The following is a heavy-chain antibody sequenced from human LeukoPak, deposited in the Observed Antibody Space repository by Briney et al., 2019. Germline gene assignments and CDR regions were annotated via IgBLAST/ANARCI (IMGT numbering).Heavy chain of an antibody. Sequence: GGSLRLSCAASGFTFSYACMSWVRQAPGKGLEWVGRIKSKTDGGTTDHAAPVKGRFTISRDDSKKSLYLQMNSLKTEDTGVYYCTTDAPFYGSGSYFSDFQHWGQGTLVIVSS. V-gene: IGHV3-15*01. CDR1: GFTFSYAC. D-gene: IGHD3-10*01. CDR2: IKSKTDGGTT. CDR3: TTDAPFYGSGSYFSDFQH. J-gene: IGHJ1*01.